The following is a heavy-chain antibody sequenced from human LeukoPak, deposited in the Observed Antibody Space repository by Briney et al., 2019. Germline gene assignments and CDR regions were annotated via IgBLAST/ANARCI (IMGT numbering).Heavy chain of an antibody. Sequence: GGSLRLSCTVSGFTVSSNSMSWVRQAPGKGLEWVAVVSYDGSYKDYADSVKGRFTISRDNSRNTLYLQMNSLRAQDTAVYYCARGARKGGDYGGFFDYWGQGTLVTVSS. J-gene: IGHJ4*02. D-gene: IGHD4-23*01. CDR3: ARGARKGGDYGGFFDY. CDR2: VSYDGSYK. CDR1: GFTVSSNS. V-gene: IGHV3-30*04.